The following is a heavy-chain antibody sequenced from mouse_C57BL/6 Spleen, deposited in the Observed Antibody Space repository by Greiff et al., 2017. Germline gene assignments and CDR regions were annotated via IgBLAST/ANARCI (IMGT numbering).Heavy chain of an antibody. V-gene: IGHV1-82*01. CDR1: GYAFSSSW. CDR2: IYPGDGDT. J-gene: IGHJ2*01. Sequence: VQLQQSGPELVKPGASVKISCKASGYAFSSSWMNWVKQRPGKGLEWIGRIYPGDGDTNYNGKFTGKATLTADKSSRTAYMQLSSLTSEDSAIYFCARDRRGSPYYFDYWGQGTTLTVSS. D-gene: IGHD1-1*01. CDR3: ARDRRGSPYYFDY.